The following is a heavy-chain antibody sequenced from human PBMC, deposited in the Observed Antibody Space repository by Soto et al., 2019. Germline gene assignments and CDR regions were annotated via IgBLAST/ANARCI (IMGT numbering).Heavy chain of an antibody. D-gene: IGHD6-19*01. CDR3: ARATYSICWDSCYYDYRIYV. Sequence: SQTLSLTCAISGDSVSSNSAAWNWIRPSQSRGLEWLGRTYYRSKWYNDYAVSVKSRITINPDTSKNQFSLQLNSVTPEDTAVYYCARATYSICWDSCYYDYRIYVWSRGT. CDR1: GDSVSSNSAA. V-gene: IGHV6-1*01. J-gene: IGHJ6*02. CDR2: TYYRSKWYN.